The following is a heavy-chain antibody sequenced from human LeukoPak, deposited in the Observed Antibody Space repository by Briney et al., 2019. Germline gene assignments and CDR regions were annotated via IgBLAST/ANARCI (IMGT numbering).Heavy chain of an antibody. CDR3: ARDTTYYYDSSGYHDAFDI. CDR1: GYTFTNNY. J-gene: IGHJ3*02. CDR2: INPSGGTT. V-gene: IGHV1-46*01. Sequence: ASVKVSCKASGYTFTNNYIHWVRQAPGQGLQWVATINPSGGTTSYAENFQGRVTVTRDTATSKVYMELSSLGSEDTAVYYCARDTTYYYDSSGYHDAFDIWGQGTMVTVSS. D-gene: IGHD3-22*01.